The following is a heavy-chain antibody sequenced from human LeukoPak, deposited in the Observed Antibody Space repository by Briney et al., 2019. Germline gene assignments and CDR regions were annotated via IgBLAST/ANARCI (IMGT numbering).Heavy chain of an antibody. Sequence: GGSLRPSCAASGFTFSSYSMNWVRQAPGKGLEWVSSISSSSSYIYYADSVKGRFTISRDNAKNSLYLQMNSLRGEDTGVYYCARVIRQQLGDYWGQGTLVTVSS. CDR3: ARVIRQQLGDY. CDR2: ISSSSSYI. V-gene: IGHV3-21*01. D-gene: IGHD6-13*01. CDR1: GFTFSSYS. J-gene: IGHJ4*02.